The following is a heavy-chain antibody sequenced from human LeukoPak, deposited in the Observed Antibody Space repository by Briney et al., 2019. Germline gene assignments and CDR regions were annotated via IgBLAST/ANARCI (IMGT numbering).Heavy chain of an antibody. CDR3: ASRLYGDYTPPYYFDY. CDR1: GGSFSGYH. J-gene: IGHJ4*02. CDR2: INHSGST. Sequence: SETETLLCAVYGGSFSGYHWSWTRQPPGKGLEWIGEINHSGSTNYNPSLKSRVTISVDTSKNQFSLKLSSVTAADTAVYYCASRLYGDYTPPYYFDYWGQ. D-gene: IGHD4-17*01. V-gene: IGHV4-34*01.